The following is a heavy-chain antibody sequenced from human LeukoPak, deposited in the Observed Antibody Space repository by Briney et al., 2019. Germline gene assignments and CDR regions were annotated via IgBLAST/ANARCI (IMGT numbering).Heavy chain of an antibody. V-gene: IGHV3-7*01. CDR2: IKQDGSGE. Sequence: GGSLRLSCVASGFTFSRYWMSWVRQAPGKGLEWVAKIKQDGSGEYYLDPVKGRFTISRDNAKNSLYLQMSSLRADDTAVYFCTTGYSSGWYNEGNYWGQGTLATVSS. D-gene: IGHD6-19*01. CDR3: TTGYSSGWYNEGNY. J-gene: IGHJ4*02. CDR1: GFTFSRYW.